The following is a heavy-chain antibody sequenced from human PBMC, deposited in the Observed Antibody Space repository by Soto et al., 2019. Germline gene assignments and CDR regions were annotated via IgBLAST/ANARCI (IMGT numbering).Heavy chain of an antibody. CDR1: GFTFDDYA. CDR3: AKDRGIAAAGLAY. V-gene: IGHV3-9*01. D-gene: IGHD6-13*01. CDR2: ISWNSGNI. J-gene: IGHJ4*02. Sequence: EVQLVESGGGLVQPGRSLRLSCAASGFTFDDYAMHWVRQAPGKGLEWVSGISWNSGNIGYADSVKGRFTISRDNAKNSLYLQMNSLRAEDTALYYCAKDRGIAAAGLAYWGQGTLVTVSS.